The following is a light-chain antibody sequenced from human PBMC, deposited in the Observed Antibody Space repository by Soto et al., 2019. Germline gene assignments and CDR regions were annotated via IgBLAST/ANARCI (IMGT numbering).Light chain of an antibody. J-gene: IGKJ2*01. V-gene: IGKV1-39*01. CDR3: QQSYSTLYT. CDR2: AAS. Sequence: DIPMTQSPSSLSASVGDRVTITCRASQSISSSLNWYQQKPGKAPKLLIYAASSLRSGVPSRFSGGGSGTDFTLTISSLQPEDVATYYCQQSYSTLYTFGQGTKLEIK. CDR1: QSISSS.